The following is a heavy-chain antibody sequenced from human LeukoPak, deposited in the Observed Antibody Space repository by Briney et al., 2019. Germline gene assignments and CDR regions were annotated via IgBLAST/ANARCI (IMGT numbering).Heavy chain of an antibody. CDR3: ARIHRYCSGGACYVLDN. CDR2: VYYSGST. CDR1: GGSVSGYY. D-gene: IGHD2-15*01. J-gene: IGHJ4*02. V-gene: IGHV4-59*02. Sequence: PSETLSLTCVVSGGSVSGYYWGWIRQPPGRGLEWIGYVYYSGSTNYNPSFKSRITISVDTSRNQFSLQLSSVTAADTAVYYCARIHRYCSGGACYVLDNWGQGTLVTVSS.